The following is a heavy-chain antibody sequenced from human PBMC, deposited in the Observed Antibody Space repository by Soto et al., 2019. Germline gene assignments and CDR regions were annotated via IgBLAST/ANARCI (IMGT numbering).Heavy chain of an antibody. CDR1: GFTFSAYC. CDR2: ISHDGTNK. V-gene: IGHV3-30*18. D-gene: IGHD3-22*01. CDR3: AKDEYYYSRSGYYIIDS. Sequence: PGGSLILSCEVSGFTFSAYCMHWVRQAPGKGLEWVAAISHDGTNKNYGDSVKGRFTISRDNSKKTLYLQMNSLRPEDTALYYCAKDEYYYSRSGYYIIDSWGQGTLVTVSS. J-gene: IGHJ4*02.